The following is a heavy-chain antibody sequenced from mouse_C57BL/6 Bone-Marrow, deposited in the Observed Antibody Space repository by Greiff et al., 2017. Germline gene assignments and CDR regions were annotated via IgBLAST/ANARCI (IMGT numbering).Heavy chain of an antibody. CDR1: GYTFTDYY. V-gene: IGHV1-26*01. CDR2: INPNNGGT. CDR3: ARMGDYDPFAG. J-gene: IGHJ3*01. D-gene: IGHD2-4*01. Sequence: EVQLQQSGPELVKPGASVKISCKASGYTFTDYYMNWVKQSHGKSLEWIGDINPNNGGTSYNQKFKGKATLTVDKSSSTAYMELRSLTSEDSAVYYCARMGDYDPFAGWGKGTLVTVSA.